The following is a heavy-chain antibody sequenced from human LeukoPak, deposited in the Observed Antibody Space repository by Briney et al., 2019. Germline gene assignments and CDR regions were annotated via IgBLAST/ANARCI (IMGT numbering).Heavy chain of an antibody. CDR3: ARVLPRGYYYYGMDV. CDR1: GFTFSSYE. D-gene: IGHD3-10*01. Sequence: PGGSLRLSCAASGFTFSSYEMNWVRQAPGKGLEWVSYISSSGSAIYYADSVKGRFTISRDNAKNSLYLQMNSLRAEDTAVYYCARVLPRGYYYYGMDVWGQGPRSPSP. J-gene: IGHJ6*02. CDR2: ISSSGSAI. V-gene: IGHV3-48*03.